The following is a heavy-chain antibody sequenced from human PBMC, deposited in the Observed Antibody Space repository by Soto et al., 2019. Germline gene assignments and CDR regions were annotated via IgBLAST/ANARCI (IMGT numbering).Heavy chain of an antibody. CDR3: ARDLGTGTDY. CDR1: GDSITSSNW. D-gene: IGHD1-1*01. CDR2: IYHSGAT. V-gene: IGHV4-4*02. J-gene: IGHJ4*02. Sequence: QVQLQESGPGLVKPSGTLSLSCAVSGDSITSSNWWSWVRQAPGKGLERIGEIYHSGATTYNPSLKSRATISVDPSNNHFSLKLTSVTAADTAVYFCARDLGTGTDYWGRGTLVTVAS.